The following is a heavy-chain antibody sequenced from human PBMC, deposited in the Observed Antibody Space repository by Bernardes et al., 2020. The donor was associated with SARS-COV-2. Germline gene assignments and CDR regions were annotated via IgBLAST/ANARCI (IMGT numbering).Heavy chain of an antibody. Sequence: GESMTLSCKGSGYTFSNYWIGWVRQMPGPGLEWMGIIYHGDSDVRYSPSFQGQVTISVDKSINTAYLQWTSLKASDSAMYYCARHMPPNYTNRPNGAFDIWAQGTMVTVSS. CDR3: ARHMPPNYTNRPNGAFDI. D-gene: IGHD2-8*01. J-gene: IGHJ3*02. CDR2: IYHGDSDV. V-gene: IGHV5-51*01. CDR1: GYTFSNYW.